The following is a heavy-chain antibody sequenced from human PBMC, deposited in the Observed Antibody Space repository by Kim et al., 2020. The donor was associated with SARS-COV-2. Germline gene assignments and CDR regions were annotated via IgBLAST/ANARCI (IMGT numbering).Heavy chain of an antibody. CDR1: GDSVSSNSAA. Sequence: SQTLSLTCAISGDSVSSNSAAWNWIRQSPSRGLEWLGRTYYRSKWYNDYAVSVKSRITINPDTSKNQFSLQLNSVTPEDTAVYYCARDTGDSSSWSNLYYFDYWGQGTLVTVSS. J-gene: IGHJ4*02. CDR2: TYYRSKWYN. D-gene: IGHD6-13*01. CDR3: ARDTGDSSSWSNLYYFDY. V-gene: IGHV6-1*01.